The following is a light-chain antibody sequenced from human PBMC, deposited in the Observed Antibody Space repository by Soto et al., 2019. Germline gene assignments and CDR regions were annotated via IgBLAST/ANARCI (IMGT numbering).Light chain of an antibody. Sequence: EIVMTQSPATLSVSPVERATLSCMASQSVSSNLAWYQQKPGQAPRLLIYGASTRATGIPARFSGSGPGTEFTLTISSLQSEDYAVYYCHQYNNWPPWTFGQGTRLEIK. V-gene: IGKV3-15*01. J-gene: IGKJ5*01. CDR3: HQYNNWPPWT. CDR2: GAS. CDR1: QSVSSN.